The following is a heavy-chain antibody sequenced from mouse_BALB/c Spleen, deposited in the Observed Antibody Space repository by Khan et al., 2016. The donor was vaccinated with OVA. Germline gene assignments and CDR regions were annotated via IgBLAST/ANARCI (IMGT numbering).Heavy chain of an antibody. Sequence: EVQLQQSGAELVKPGASVKLSCTASGFNIKDTYMHWVKQRPEQGLEWIGRIDPANGNTKYDPKFQGKATITADTSSNTAYLQLSSLTSEDTAVYCCARGGNLNWDSFAYWGQGTLVTVAA. J-gene: IGHJ3*01. V-gene: IGHV14-3*02. CDR2: IDPANGNT. CDR1: GFNIKDTY. CDR3: ARGGNLNWDSFAY. D-gene: IGHD4-1*01.